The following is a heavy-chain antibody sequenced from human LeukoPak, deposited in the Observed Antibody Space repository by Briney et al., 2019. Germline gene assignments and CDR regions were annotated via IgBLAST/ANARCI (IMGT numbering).Heavy chain of an antibody. CDR3: ARSLTYYYDSSGYGTPDAFDI. V-gene: IGHV4-59*01. D-gene: IGHD3-22*01. J-gene: IGHJ3*02. CDR2: IYYSGST. Sequence: SETLSLTCTVSGGSISSYYWSWIRQPPGKGLEWIGYIYYSGSTNYNPSLKSRVTISVDMSKNQFSLKLSSVTAADTAVYYCARSLTYYYDSSGYGTPDAFDIWGQGTMVTVSS. CDR1: GGSISSYY.